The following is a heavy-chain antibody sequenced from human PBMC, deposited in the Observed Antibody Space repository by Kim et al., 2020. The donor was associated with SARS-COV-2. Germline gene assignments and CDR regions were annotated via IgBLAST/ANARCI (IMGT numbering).Heavy chain of an antibody. J-gene: IGHJ4*02. CDR3: ARDGPSPFWELDY. D-gene: IGHD3-3*01. Sequence: GGSLRLSCAASGFTFSSDWMYWVHQAPGKGLVWVSHIKGDGSSAGYAASVKGRFTISRDNAKNTLYLQMNSLRAEDTALYYCARDGPSPFWELDYWGQGT. CDR2: IKGDGSSA. CDR1: GFTFSSDW. V-gene: IGHV3-74*01.